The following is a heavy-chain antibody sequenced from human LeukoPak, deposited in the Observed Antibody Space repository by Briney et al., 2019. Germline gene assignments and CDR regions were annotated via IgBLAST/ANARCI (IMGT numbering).Heavy chain of an antibody. CDR2: INPNSGGT. Sequence: ASVKVSCKASGYTFTGYYMHWVRQAPGRGLEWMGWINPNSGGTNYAQKFQGRVTMTRDTSISTAYMELSRLRSDDTAVYYCARPVGEMATIGRWFDPWGQGTLVTVSS. J-gene: IGHJ5*02. CDR1: GYTFTGYY. CDR3: ARPVGEMATIGRWFDP. V-gene: IGHV1-2*02. D-gene: IGHD5-24*01.